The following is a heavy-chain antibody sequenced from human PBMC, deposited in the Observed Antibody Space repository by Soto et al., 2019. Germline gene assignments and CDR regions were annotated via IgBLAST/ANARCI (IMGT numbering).Heavy chain of an antibody. CDR3: ARDSNWNYENWFDP. CDR2: IYYSGST. V-gene: IGHV4-59*01. CDR1: GGSISSYY. Sequence: PSETLSLTCTVSGGSISSYYWSWIRQPPGKGLEWIGYIYYSGSTNYNPSLKSRVTISVDTSKNQFSLKLSSVTAADTAVYYCARDSNWNYENWFDPWGQGTLGTSPQ. J-gene: IGHJ5*02. D-gene: IGHD1-7*01.